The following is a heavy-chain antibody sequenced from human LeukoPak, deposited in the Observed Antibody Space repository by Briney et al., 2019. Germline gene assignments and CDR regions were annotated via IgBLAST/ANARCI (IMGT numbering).Heavy chain of an antibody. V-gene: IGHV3-11*06. CDR1: GFSFSDYY. Sequence: NSGGSLRLSCAASGFSFSDYYMTWIRQAPGKRLEWLSYISSSSSHTNYADSVKGRFTISRDNAKNSLSLQVNSLRADDTAVYYCARVGSIAAAGTPDYWGQGTLVTVSS. CDR2: ISSSSSHT. CDR3: ARVGSIAAAGTPDY. D-gene: IGHD6-13*01. J-gene: IGHJ4*02.